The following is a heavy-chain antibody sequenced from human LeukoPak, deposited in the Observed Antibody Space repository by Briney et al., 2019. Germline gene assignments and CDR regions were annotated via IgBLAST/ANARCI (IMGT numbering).Heavy chain of an antibody. CDR2: MNPNSGNT. Sequence: ASVKVSCKASGYTFTSYDINWVRQATGQGLEWMGWMNPNSGNTGYAQKFQGRVTITRNTSISTAYMELSSLRSEDTAVYYCARGDYYGSGSFIGMAFDIWGQGTMVTVSS. CDR3: ARGDYYGSGSFIGMAFDI. CDR1: GYTFTSYD. J-gene: IGHJ3*02. V-gene: IGHV1-8*03. D-gene: IGHD3-10*01.